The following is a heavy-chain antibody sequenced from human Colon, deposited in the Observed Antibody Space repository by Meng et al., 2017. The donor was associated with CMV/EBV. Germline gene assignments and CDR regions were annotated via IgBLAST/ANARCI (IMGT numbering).Heavy chain of an antibody. Sequence: YTFTDYYFRWVRRAPGQGLEWMGWINPNGGGTDYARSFQGRVYMTWDTSVTTAHLELYRLTSADTAVYYCARVKCGTTSCSQGLDPWGQGTLVTVSS. CDR3: ARVKCGTTSCSQGLDP. D-gene: IGHD2-2*01. CDR1: YTFTDYY. J-gene: IGHJ5*02. CDR2: INPNGGGT. V-gene: IGHV1-2*02.